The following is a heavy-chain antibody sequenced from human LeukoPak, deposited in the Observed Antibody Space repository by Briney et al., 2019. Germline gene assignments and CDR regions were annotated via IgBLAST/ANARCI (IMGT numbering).Heavy chain of an antibody. CDR3: ARGFYGGNPASVDH. J-gene: IGHJ4*02. V-gene: IGHV4-34*01. Sequence: PSETLSLACAVYGGSFSAYYWSWIRQSPGKALEWIGEINDRESTNYNPSLKSRVTISVDTSMNQFSLKLSSVTAADTAVYYCARGFYGGNPASVDHWGQGTLVTVSS. D-gene: IGHD4-23*01. CDR1: GGSFSAYY. CDR2: INDREST.